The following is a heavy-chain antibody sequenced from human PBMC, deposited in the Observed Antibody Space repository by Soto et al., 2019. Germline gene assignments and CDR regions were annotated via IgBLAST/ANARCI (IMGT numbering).Heavy chain of an antibody. CDR3: ARSPPMTTVVIFDY. CDR1: GGTFSSYA. CDR2: IIPIFGTA. J-gene: IGHJ4*02. D-gene: IGHD4-17*01. Sequence: SVKVSCKASGGTFSSYAISWVRQAPGQGLEWMGGIIPIFGTANYAQKFQGRVTITADESTSTAYMELSSLRSEDTAVYYCARSPPMTTVVIFDYWGQGTLVTVSS. V-gene: IGHV1-69*13.